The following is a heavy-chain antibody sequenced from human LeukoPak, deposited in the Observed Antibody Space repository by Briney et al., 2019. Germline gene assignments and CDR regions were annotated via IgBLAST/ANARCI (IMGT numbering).Heavy chain of an antibody. CDR2: ISSSSSYI. Sequence: GGSLRLSCAASGFTFSSYSMNWVRQAPGKGLEWVSSISSSSSYIYYADSVKGRFTISRDNAKNTLYLQMNSLRAEDTAVYYCARATLTGFSARPADYWGQGTLVTVSS. D-gene: IGHD3-9*01. V-gene: IGHV3-21*01. CDR1: GFTFSSYS. CDR3: ARATLTGFSARPADY. J-gene: IGHJ4*02.